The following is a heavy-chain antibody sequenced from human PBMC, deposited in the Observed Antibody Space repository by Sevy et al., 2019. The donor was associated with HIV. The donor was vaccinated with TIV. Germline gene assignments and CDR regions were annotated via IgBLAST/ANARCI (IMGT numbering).Heavy chain of an antibody. CDR2: ISGSGGSS. CDR1: EFRLSNYA. V-gene: IGHV3-23*01. J-gene: IGHJ4*02. Sequence: GGSLRLSCVASEFRLSNYAMNWVRQAPGKELEWVSGISGSGGSSYYADSVKGRFTISRDNSKNTLYLQMNSLRAEDTAMYYCAKDLYYDNSLFDYWGQGILVTVSS. CDR3: AKDLYYDNSLFDY. D-gene: IGHD3-22*01.